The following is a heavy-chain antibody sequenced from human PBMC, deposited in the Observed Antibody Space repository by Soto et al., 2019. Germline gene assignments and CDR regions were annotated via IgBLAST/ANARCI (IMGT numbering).Heavy chain of an antibody. CDR2: TRNKANSYTT. Sequence: EVQLVESGGGLVQPGGSLRLSCAASGFTFSDHYMDWVRQAPGKGLEWVGRTRNKANSYTTEYAASAKGRFTITRDDFKKSRYMQMYSVNSENPSVYYCARGYSDIVATMAYYCYGMGVWCVGITVTVYS. V-gene: IGHV3-72*01. D-gene: IGHD5-12*01. J-gene: IGHJ6*04. CDR1: GFTFSDHY. CDR3: ARGYSDIVATMAYYCYGMGV.